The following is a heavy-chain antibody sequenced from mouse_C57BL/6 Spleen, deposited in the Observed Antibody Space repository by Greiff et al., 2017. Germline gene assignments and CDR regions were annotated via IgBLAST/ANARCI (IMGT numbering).Heavy chain of an antibody. V-gene: IGHV5-17*01. Sequence: EVMLVESGGGLVKPGGSLKLSCAASGFTFSDYGMHWVRQAPEKGLEWVAYISSGSSTIDYADTVKGRFTITRDNAKNTLFLQMTSLRSEDTAMYYCARDEYGVMDYWGQGTSVTVSS. CDR2: ISSGSSTI. D-gene: IGHD5-1*01. CDR1: GFTFSDYG. J-gene: IGHJ4*01. CDR3: ARDEYGVMDY.